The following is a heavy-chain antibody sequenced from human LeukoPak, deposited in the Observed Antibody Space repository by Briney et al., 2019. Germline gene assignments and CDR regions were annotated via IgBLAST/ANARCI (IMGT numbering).Heavy chain of an antibody. D-gene: IGHD3-9*01. J-gene: IGHJ4*02. CDR3: ARGCYDLLTGYYTDGCFDY. CDR2: INPSDGST. V-gene: IGHV1-46*01. CDR1: GYTFTSYY. Sequence: GASVKVSCKASGYTFTSYYIHLVRQAPGQGFEWMAIINPSDGSTTNSQKFQGRVTMTRDTSTSTVYMELSSLRSEDTAVYYCARGCYDLLTGYYTDGCFDYWGQGTLVTVSS.